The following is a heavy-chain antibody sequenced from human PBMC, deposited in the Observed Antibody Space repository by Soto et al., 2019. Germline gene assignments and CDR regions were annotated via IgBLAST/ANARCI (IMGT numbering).Heavy chain of an antibody. J-gene: IGHJ4*02. D-gene: IGHD6-19*01. CDR2: ISGSGGST. CDR3: AKDSFVAVAGYFDS. Sequence: GLTLGSDDMSGVRQAPRKGLEWVSAISGSGGSTYYADSVKGRFTISRDNSKNTLYLQMNSLRAEDTAVYYCAKDSFVAVAGYFDSWGQGTLVTVSS. CDR1: GLTLGSDD. V-gene: IGHV3-23*01.